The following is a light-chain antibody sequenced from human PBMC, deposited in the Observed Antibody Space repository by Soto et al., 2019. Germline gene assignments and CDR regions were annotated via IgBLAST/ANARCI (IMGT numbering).Light chain of an antibody. CDR2: GAS. V-gene: IGKV3-20*01. Sequence: EIVMTQSPATLSVSPGERATLSCRASQSVSSNLSWYQQKPVQAPRLLIYGASTRATGVPDRFSGSGSGTDFTLTISRLEPEDFAVYHCQQYGSLSWTFGQGTKVDIK. J-gene: IGKJ1*01. CDR3: QQYGSLSWT. CDR1: QSVSSN.